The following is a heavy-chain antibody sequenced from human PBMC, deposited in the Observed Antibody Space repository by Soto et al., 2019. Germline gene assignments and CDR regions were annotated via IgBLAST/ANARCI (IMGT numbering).Heavy chain of an antibody. D-gene: IGHD3-3*02. Sequence: LSLTCTGAGVSISRSSYYWAWIRQPPGKGLEWLGSIYYTGSTYYNPSLKSRVTISVDTSKNQFSLELSSVTAADTAVYYCARDFSRSSFDFWGQGALVTVSS. CDR1: GVSISRSSYY. CDR3: ARDFSRSSFDF. V-gene: IGHV4-39*01. J-gene: IGHJ4*02. CDR2: IYYTGST.